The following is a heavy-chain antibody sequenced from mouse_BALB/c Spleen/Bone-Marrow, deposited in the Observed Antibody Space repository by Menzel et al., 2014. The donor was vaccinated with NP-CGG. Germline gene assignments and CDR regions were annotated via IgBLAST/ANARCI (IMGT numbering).Heavy chain of an antibody. CDR2: IYPGNINI. CDR3: ARGDYYRSVMDY. J-gene: IGHJ4*01. D-gene: IGHD2-14*01. Sequence: QVQLKQSGPELVKPGASMRISRKASGYTFTTYFIHWVKQRPGQGLEWIGWIYPGNINIKYNENFKDKVTLTADKSPNTAHLQFSSLTSEDSAVYFCARGDYYRSVMDYWGQGTSVTVSS. V-gene: IGHV1S56*01. CDR1: GYTFTTYF.